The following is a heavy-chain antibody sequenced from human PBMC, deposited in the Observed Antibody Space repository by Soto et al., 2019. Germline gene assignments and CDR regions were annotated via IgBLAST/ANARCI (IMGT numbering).Heavy chain of an antibody. CDR1: GYTFNGYY. Sequence: ASVKVSCKASGYTFNGYYMHWVRQAPGQGLEWMGWINPNSGGTGYAQKFQGRVTMTRNTSISTAYMELSSLRSEDTAVYYCASCSGGSCYSEGSFDYWAQGTLVTVSS. CDR2: INPNSGGT. CDR3: ASCSGGSCYSEGSFDY. V-gene: IGHV1-2*02. J-gene: IGHJ4*02. D-gene: IGHD2-15*01.